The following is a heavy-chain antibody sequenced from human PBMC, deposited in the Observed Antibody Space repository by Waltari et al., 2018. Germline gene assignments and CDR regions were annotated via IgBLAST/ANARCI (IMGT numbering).Heavy chain of an antibody. CDR1: GFTFSSYA. CDR2: IYSGGSST. Sequence: EVQLLASGGGLVQPGGSLRLPCAASGFTFSSYAIGWFRQAPEKGLEWVSVIYSGGSSTYYADSVKGRFTISRDNSKNTLYLQMNSLRAEDTAVYYCAKGGAYEGAFDIWGQGTMVTVSS. V-gene: IGHV3-23*03. D-gene: IGHD5-12*01. CDR3: AKGGAYEGAFDI. J-gene: IGHJ3*02.